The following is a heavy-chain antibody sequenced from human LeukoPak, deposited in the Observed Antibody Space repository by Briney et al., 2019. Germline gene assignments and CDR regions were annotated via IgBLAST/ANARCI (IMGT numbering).Heavy chain of an antibody. Sequence: QSGGSLRLSCAASGFTFSSYAMHWVRQAPGKGLEWVAVISYDGSNKYYADSVKGRFTISRDNSKNTLYLQMNSLRAEDTAVYYCARDPSSSWYFDYWGQGTLVTVSS. D-gene: IGHD6-13*01. V-gene: IGHV3-30*04. CDR1: GFTFSSYA. CDR3: ARDPSSSWYFDY. CDR2: ISYDGSNK. J-gene: IGHJ4*02.